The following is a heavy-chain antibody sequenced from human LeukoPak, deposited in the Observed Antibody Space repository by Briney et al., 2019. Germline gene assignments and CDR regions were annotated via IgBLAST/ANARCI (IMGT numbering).Heavy chain of an antibody. J-gene: IGHJ4*02. V-gene: IGHV1-18*01. Sequence: ASVTVSCKASGYTFTSYGISWVRQAPGQGLEWMGWISAYNGNTNYAQKLQGRVTMTTDKSTSTAYMELRSLRSDDTAVYYCARWGDTYYYDSRGYFGYWGQGTLVTVSS. CDR2: ISAYNGNT. CDR3: ARWGDTYYYDSRGYFGY. CDR1: GYTFTSYG. D-gene: IGHD3-22*01.